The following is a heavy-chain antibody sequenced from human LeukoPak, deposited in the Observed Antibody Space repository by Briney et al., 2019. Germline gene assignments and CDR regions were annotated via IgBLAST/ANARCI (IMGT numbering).Heavy chain of an antibody. CDR2: ISAYNGNT. Sequence: ASVKVSCKASGYTFTIYGISWVRQAPGQGLEWMGWISAYNGNTNYAQKLQGRVTMTTDTSTSTAYMELRSLRSDDTAVYYCARSQGIWFGELLSDYYYYGMDVWGKGTTVTVSS. CDR3: ARSQGIWFGELLSDYYYYGMDV. J-gene: IGHJ6*04. V-gene: IGHV1-18*04. CDR1: GYTFTIYG. D-gene: IGHD3-10*01.